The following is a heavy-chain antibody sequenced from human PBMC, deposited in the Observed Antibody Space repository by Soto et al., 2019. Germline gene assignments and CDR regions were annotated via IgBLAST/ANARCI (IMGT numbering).Heavy chain of an antibody. CDR3: ARDRMVAGTSQLDV. V-gene: IGHV3-7*01. D-gene: IGHD6-19*01. CDR2: IKQDGSEK. CDR1: GFTFSSYW. J-gene: IGHJ6*02. Sequence: GGSLRLSCAASGFTFSSYWMSWVRQAPGKGLEWVTNIKQDGSEKYYVDSVKGRFTISRDNAKNSLYLQMNSLRAEDTAVYYCARDRMVAGTSQLDVWGQGTTVTVSS.